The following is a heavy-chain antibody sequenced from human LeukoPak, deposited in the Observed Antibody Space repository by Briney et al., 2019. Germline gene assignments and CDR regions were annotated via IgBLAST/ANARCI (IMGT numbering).Heavy chain of an antibody. V-gene: IGHV4-39*01. CDR2: IYYSGST. CDR3: ARANYDILTGNIDY. Sequence: SETLSLTCTVSGGSISSSSYYWGWIRQPPGKGLEWIGSIYYSGSTYYNPSLKSRVTISVDTSKNQFSLKLSSVTAADTAVYYCARANYDILTGNIDYWGQGTLVTVSS. J-gene: IGHJ4*02. D-gene: IGHD3-9*01. CDR1: GGSISSSSYY.